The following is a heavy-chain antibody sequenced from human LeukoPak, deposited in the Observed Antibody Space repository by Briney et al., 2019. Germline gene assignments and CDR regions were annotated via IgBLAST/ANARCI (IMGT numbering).Heavy chain of an antibody. CDR1: RFTSRNYS. Sequence: PGGSPRLSPAPSRFTSRNYSMRWVPHTPEKRLQRVSAISCSGSSIYYADYVKGRFTISRDNSKNTLYLQMNSLRAEDTAVFYCAKGSFADPFDIWGQRIMVTVSS. D-gene: IGHD3-10*01. V-gene: IGHV3-23*01. CDR2: ISCSGSSI. CDR3: AKGSFADPFDI. J-gene: IGHJ3*02.